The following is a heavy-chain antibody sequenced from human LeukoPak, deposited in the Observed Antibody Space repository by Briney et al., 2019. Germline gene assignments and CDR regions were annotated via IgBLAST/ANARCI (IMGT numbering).Heavy chain of an antibody. V-gene: IGHV4-59*11. Sequence: SETLSLTCTVSGGSISSHYWSWIRQPPGKGLEWIGYIYYSGSTNYNPSLKSRVTISVDTSKNQFSLKLSSVTAADTAVYYCARAESERYSSSWYYVMYFDYWGQGTLVTVSS. J-gene: IGHJ4*02. CDR1: GGSISSHY. D-gene: IGHD6-13*01. CDR2: IYYSGST. CDR3: ARAESERYSSSWYYVMYFDY.